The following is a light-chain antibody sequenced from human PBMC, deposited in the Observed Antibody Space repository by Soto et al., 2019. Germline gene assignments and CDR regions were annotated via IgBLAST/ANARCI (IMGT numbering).Light chain of an antibody. J-gene: IGKJ3*01. CDR1: QSVSSN. CDR3: QPYHNWSPIT. V-gene: IGKV3-15*01. CDR2: GAS. Sequence: EIVMTQSPATLSVSPGERATLSCRASQSVSSNLAWYQQKHGQAPRLLSYGASTRATGIPARFSGSGSGTEFTLTISSLQSEDFAVYYCQPYHNWSPITFGPGTKVDIK.